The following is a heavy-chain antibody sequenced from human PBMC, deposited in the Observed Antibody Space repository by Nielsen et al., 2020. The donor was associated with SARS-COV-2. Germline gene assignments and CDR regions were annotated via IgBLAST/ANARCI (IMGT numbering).Heavy chain of an antibody. V-gene: IGHV1-2*02. CDR2: INPHRGST. J-gene: IGHJ4*02. D-gene: IGHD3-22*01. CDR1: GYTFTDYF. CDR3: AREKYYDSSGYGPDFDY. Sequence: ASVKVSCKASGYTFTDYFIHWVRQAPGQGLEWMGWINPHRGSTNYAQKFQGRVTMTRDTSISTAYMELSRLRSDDTAVYYCAREKYYDSSGYGPDFDYWGQGTLVTVSS.